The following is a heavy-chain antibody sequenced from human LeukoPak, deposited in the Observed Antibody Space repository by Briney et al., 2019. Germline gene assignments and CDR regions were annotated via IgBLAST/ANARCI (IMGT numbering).Heavy chain of an antibody. Sequence: GGSLRLSCRTSGFTFSSYAMGWVRQAPGKGLEWVSAIGGSGGSTYSAASVKGRFTISRDNSKNILYLQMNSLRAEDTAIYYCAKTNLIVVPSTIRRGGFFDYWGQGTLVTVSS. V-gene: IGHV3-23*01. CDR1: GFTFSSYA. J-gene: IGHJ4*02. CDR2: IGGSGGST. D-gene: IGHD2-2*01. CDR3: AKTNLIVVPSTIRRGGFFDY.